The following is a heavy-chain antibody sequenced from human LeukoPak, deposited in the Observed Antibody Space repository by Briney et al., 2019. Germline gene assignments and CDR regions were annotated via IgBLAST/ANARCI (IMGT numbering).Heavy chain of an antibody. Sequence: QPGGSLRLSCAASGFTFSTYWMSWVRQAPGKGLEWVANIQQDGNEKYYVDSVKGRFTISRDNAKNSLYLQMNSLRAEDTAVYYCARADIAAAGTAFDYWGQGTLVTISS. CDR3: ARADIAAAGTAFDY. V-gene: IGHV3-7*01. CDR1: GFTFSTYW. CDR2: IQQDGNEK. D-gene: IGHD6-13*01. J-gene: IGHJ4*02.